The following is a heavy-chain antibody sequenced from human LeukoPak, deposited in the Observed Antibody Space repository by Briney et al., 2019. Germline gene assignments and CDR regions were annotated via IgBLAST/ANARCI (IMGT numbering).Heavy chain of an antibody. V-gene: IGHV3-66*01. J-gene: IGHJ4*02. CDR1: GFTVSSNY. D-gene: IGHD6-13*01. CDR3: AMEWAAFDY. CDR2: IYSGGST. Sequence: GGSLRLSCVVSGFTVSSNYMSWVRQAPGKGLEWVSVIYSGGSTYYADSVKGRFTISRDNSKNTLYLQMNSLRAEDTAVYYCAMEWAAFDYWGQGTLVTVSS.